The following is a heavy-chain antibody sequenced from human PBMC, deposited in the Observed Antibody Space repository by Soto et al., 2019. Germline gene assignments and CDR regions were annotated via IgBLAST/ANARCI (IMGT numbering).Heavy chain of an antibody. CDR2: ISYDGSNK. CDR3: AKPNYYDSSGYPANAFDI. Sequence: GGSLRLSCAASGFTFSSYGMHWVRQAPGKGLEWVAVISYDGSNKYYADSVKGRFTISRDNSKNTLYLQMNSLRAEDTAVYYCAKPNYYDSSGYPANAFDIWGQGTMVTVSS. D-gene: IGHD3-22*01. CDR1: GFTFSSYG. V-gene: IGHV3-30*18. J-gene: IGHJ3*02.